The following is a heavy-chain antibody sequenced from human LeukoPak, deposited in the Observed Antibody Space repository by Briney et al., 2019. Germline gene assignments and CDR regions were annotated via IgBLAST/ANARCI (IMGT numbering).Heavy chain of an antibody. CDR3: ARVYCSSTSCYPYYFDY. Sequence: PSETLSLTCTVSGGSISSYYWSWIRQPPGKRLEWIGYIYYSGSTNYNPSLKSRVTISVDTSKNQFSLKLSSVTAADTAVYYCARVYCSSTSCYPYYFDYWGQGTLVTVSS. V-gene: IGHV4-59*01. CDR1: GGSISSYY. D-gene: IGHD2-2*01. CDR2: IYYSGST. J-gene: IGHJ4*02.